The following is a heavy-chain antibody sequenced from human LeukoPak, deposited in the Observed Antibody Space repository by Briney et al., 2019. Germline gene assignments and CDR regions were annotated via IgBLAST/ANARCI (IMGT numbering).Heavy chain of an antibody. Sequence: GGSLRLSCAASGFTFSNYVMNWVRQAPGKGLEWVSVIYSGGSTYYADSVKGRFTISRDNSKNTLYLQMNSLRAEDTAVYYCAREQLRRGYFDYWGQGTLVTVSS. V-gene: IGHV3-53*01. CDR1: GFTFSNYV. J-gene: IGHJ4*02. CDR3: AREQLRRGYFDY. D-gene: IGHD5-18*01. CDR2: IYSGGST.